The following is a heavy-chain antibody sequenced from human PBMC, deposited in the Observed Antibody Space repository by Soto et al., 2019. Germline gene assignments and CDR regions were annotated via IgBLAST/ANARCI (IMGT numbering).Heavy chain of an antibody. V-gene: IGHV2-5*02. D-gene: IGHD2-15*01. J-gene: IGHJ6*02. CDR2: IYWDDDK. CDR1: GFSLSTSGVG. CDR3: AYLTCSGGSCYWFSFSGMDV. Sequence: QITLKESGPALVKPTQTLALTCTFSGFSLSTSGVGVAWNRQPPGKALEWLALIYWDDDKRYRPTLESRLTITKDTSKNQVVLTMTNMDSVDTATYYCAYLTCSGGSCYWFSFSGMDVWGQGNTVTVPS.